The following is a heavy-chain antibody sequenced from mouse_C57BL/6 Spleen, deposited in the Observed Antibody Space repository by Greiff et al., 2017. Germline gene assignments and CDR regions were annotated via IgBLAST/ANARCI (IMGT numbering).Heavy chain of an antibody. V-gene: IGHV1-50*01. CDR2: IDPSDSYT. Sequence: QVQLQQPGAELVKPGASVKLSCKASGYTFTSYWMQWVKQRPGQGLEWIGEIDPSDSYTNYNQKFKGKATLTVDTSSRTAYMQLSSLTSEDSAVYYCARRLDYWGQGTTLTVSS. D-gene: IGHD3-2*02. CDR1: GYTFTSYW. CDR3: ARRLDY. J-gene: IGHJ2*01.